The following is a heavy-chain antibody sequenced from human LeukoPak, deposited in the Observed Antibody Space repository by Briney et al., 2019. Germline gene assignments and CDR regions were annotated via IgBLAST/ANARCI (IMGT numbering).Heavy chain of an antibody. V-gene: IGHV3-23*01. CDR2: LSASGGIT. CDR3: AKTSGATPYYYYMDV. D-gene: IGHD3-10*01. Sequence: GGSLRLSCAASGFAFSSYAMSWVRQAPGKGLEWASGLSASGGITYYADSVKGRFTISRDNSKNKLYLQMNSLRAEDTAVYYCAKTSGATPYYYYMDVWGKGDTVTVSS. J-gene: IGHJ6*03. CDR1: GFAFSSYA.